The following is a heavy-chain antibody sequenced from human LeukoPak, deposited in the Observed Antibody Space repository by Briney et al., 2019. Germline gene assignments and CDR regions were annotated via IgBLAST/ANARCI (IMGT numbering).Heavy chain of an antibody. Sequence: GASVKVSCKASGYTFTSYGISWVRQAPGQGLEWMGWISAYNGNTNYAQKLQGRVTMTTDTSTSTAYMELRSLRSDDTAVYYCARSDYDFWSGYYWSKTNDAFDIWGQGTVVTVSS. CDR2: ISAYNGNT. V-gene: IGHV1-18*01. CDR1: GYTFTSYG. D-gene: IGHD3-3*01. J-gene: IGHJ3*02. CDR3: ARSDYDFWSGYYWSKTNDAFDI.